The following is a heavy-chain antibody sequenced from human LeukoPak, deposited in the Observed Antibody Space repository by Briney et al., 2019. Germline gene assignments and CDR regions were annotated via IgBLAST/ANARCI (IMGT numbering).Heavy chain of an antibody. D-gene: IGHD6-19*01. J-gene: IGHJ3*02. Sequence: SETLSLTCTVSGGSISSGDYYWSWIRQPPGKGLEWIGYIYYSGSTYYNPSLKSRVTISVDTSKNQFSLKLSSVTAADTAVYYCARAVVRYSSGWYSDAFDIWGQGTIVTVSS. CDR3: ARAVVRYSSGWYSDAFDI. CDR1: GGSISSGDYY. CDR2: IYYSGST. V-gene: IGHV4-30-4*01.